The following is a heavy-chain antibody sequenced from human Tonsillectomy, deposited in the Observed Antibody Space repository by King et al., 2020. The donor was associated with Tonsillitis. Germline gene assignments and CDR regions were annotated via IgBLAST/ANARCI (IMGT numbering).Heavy chain of an antibody. CDR2: FRSSRSTI. D-gene: IGHD3-10*01. CDR3: AREMYYYDAFDI. J-gene: IGHJ3*02. V-gene: IGHV3-48*01. CDR1: GFTLSSYN. Sequence: VQLVESGGGLVQPGGSLRLSCAASGFTLSSYNMNWVRQAPGKGLEWISYFRSSRSTIFYADSVKRRFTLSRDNAKNSLYLQMNSLRAEDTAVYYCAREMYYYDAFDIWGQGTMVTVSS.